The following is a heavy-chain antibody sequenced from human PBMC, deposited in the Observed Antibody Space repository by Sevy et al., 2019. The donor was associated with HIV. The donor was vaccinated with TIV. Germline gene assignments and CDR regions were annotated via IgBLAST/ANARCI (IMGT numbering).Heavy chain of an antibody. CDR1: GLSVTNNG. CDR3: AKDFTGFYGMDV. V-gene: IGHV3-30*18. CDR2: ISYDRINK. Sequence: GGSLRLSCEVSGLSVTNNGMHWVRQAPCKGLEWVAVISYDRINKYYGDSVKGRFIISRDRSKNTLYLQMNILRIEDTAVYYCAKDFTGFYGMDVWGQGTTVAVSS. D-gene: IGHD3-9*01. J-gene: IGHJ6*02.